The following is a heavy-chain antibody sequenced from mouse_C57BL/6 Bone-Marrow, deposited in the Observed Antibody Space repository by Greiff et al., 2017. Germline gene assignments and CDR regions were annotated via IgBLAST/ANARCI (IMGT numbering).Heavy chain of an antibody. J-gene: IGHJ3*01. V-gene: IGHV1-81*01. D-gene: IGHD3-1*01. CDR1: GYTFTSYG. CDR3: ARSGAY. Sequence: VQLQQSGAELARPGASVKLSCKASGYTFTSYGISWVKQRTGQGLEWIGEIYPRSGNTSYNEKFKGKATLTADKPSSTAYMELRSLTSEDSAVYFCARSGAYWGQGTLVTVSA. CDR2: IYPRSGNT.